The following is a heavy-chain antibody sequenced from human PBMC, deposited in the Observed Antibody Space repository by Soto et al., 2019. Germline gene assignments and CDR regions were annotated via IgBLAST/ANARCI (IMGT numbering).Heavy chain of an antibody. D-gene: IGHD6-19*01. Sequence: RRLSCAASGFNFGVFGMRWVRQAPGKGLEWLSVLSYEGSEEYYADSVRGRFTISRDNSKNTLFLQMDSLRVDDTGVYYCALTRRSSLLEVAGPGFEYWGQGTLVTVSS. V-gene: IGHV3-30*03. CDR3: ALTRRSSLLEVAGPGFEY. CDR1: GFNFGVFG. J-gene: IGHJ4*02. CDR2: LSYEGSEE.